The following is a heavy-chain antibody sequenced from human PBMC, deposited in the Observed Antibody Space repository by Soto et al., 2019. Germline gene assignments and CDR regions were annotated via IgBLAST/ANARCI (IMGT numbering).Heavy chain of an antibody. CDR1: GFTVKSYQ. CDR3: ARDPSTTGYYGLDV. Sequence: EVQLVESGGGFIQPGGSLRLSCAASGFTVKSYQMNWVRQAPGKGLEWLSVIYSGGVAYYAASVKGRFTITRDISRNTVDLQINSLTAEDTAKYYCARDPSTTGYYGLDVWGQGTTVTVSS. CDR2: IYSGGVA. V-gene: IGHV3-53*01. D-gene: IGHD6-13*01. J-gene: IGHJ6*02.